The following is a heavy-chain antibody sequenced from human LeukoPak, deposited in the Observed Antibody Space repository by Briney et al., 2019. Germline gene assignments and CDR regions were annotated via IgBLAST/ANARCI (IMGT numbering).Heavy chain of an antibody. CDR2: ISSSSSYI. V-gene: IGHV3-21*01. Sequence: GGSLRLSCAASGFTFSSYSMNWVRQAPGKGLEWASSISSSSSYIYYADSVKGRFTISRDNAKNSLYLQMNSLRAEDTAVYYCARASRGYSYGTFDYWGQGTLVTVSS. D-gene: IGHD5-18*01. J-gene: IGHJ4*02. CDR1: GFTFSSYS. CDR3: ARASRGYSYGTFDY.